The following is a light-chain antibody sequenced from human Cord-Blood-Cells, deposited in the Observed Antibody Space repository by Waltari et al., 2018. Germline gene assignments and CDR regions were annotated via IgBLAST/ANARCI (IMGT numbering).Light chain of an antibody. Sequence: QSVLTRPPSVSGAPGQRVTISCPGSSSNIGAGYDVPWYQQLPGTAPKLLIYGNSNRPSGVPDRFSGSKSGTSASLAITGLQAEDEADYYCQSYDSSLSGVVFGGGTKLTVL. J-gene: IGLJ2*01. V-gene: IGLV1-40*01. CDR3: QSYDSSLSGVV. CDR1: SSNIGAGYD. CDR2: GNS.